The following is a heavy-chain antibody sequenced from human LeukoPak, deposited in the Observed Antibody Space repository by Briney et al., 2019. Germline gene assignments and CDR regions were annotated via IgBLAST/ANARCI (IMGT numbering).Heavy chain of an antibody. CDR3: STAKFDD. Sequence: PGGSLRLSCAASGFPLSSYSINWVRQAPGKGLEWVSYINIDSITVNYAHSVKGRFTISRDNAKNSLYLQMNSLRAEDTAVYYCSTAKFDDGGQGTLVTVSS. CDR1: GFPLSSYS. V-gene: IGHV3-48*01. CDR2: INIDSITV. J-gene: IGHJ4*02.